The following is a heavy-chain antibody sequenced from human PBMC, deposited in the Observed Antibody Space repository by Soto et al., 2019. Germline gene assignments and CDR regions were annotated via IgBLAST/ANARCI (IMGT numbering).Heavy chain of an antibody. J-gene: IGHJ5*02. D-gene: IGHD1-1*01. CDR3: ARNSYNWNDGGPNWFDP. CDR1: GGSFSGYY. CDR2: INHSGST. Sequence: PSETLSLTCAVYGGSFSGYYWSWIRQPPGKGLEWIGEINHSGSTNYNPSLKSRVTISVDTSKNQFSLKLSSVTAADTAVYYCARNSYNWNDGGPNWFDPWGQGTLVTVYS. V-gene: IGHV4-34*01.